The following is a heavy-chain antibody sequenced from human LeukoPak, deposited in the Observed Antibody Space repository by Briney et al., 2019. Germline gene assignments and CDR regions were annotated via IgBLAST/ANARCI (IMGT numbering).Heavy chain of an antibody. D-gene: IGHD4/OR15-4a*01. J-gene: IGHJ4*02. CDR1: GFTFDDYA. CDR2: IRWNSGSI. CDR3: ARAGVLMDLGFDY. V-gene: IGHV3-9*03. Sequence: GRSLRLSCAASGFTFDDYAMRWVRQAPGKGLEWVAGIRWNSGSIGYADSVKGRFTISRDNAKNSLYLQMNSLRAEDMALYYCARAGVLMDLGFDYWGQGTLVTVSS.